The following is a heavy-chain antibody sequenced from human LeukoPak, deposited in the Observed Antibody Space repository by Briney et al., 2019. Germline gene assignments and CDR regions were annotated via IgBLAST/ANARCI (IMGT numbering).Heavy chain of an antibody. CDR1: GGSISSGGYS. D-gene: IGHD5-18*01. V-gene: IGHV4-30-2*01. CDR3: ARGYSYGYDWYFDL. CDR2: IYHSGST. J-gene: IGHJ2*01. Sequence: SQTLSLTCAVSGGSISSGGYSWSWLRQPPGKGLEWNGYIYHSGSTYYNPSLKSRVTISVDRSKNQFSLKLSSVTAADTAVYYCARGYSYGYDWYFDLWGRGTLVTVSS.